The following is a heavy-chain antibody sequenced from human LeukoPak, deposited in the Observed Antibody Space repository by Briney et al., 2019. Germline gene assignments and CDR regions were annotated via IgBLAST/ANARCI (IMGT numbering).Heavy chain of an antibody. V-gene: IGHV5-51*01. CDR2: IYPGDSDT. Sequence: GESLKISCKGSGYSFTSYWICWVRQMPGKGLEWMGIIYPGDSDTRYSPSFQGQVTISADKSISTAYLQWSSLKASDTAMYYCAREDSTRRSSTSFPNWFDPWGQGTLVTVSS. D-gene: IGHD2-2*01. CDR1: GYSFTSYW. J-gene: IGHJ5*02. CDR3: AREDSTRRSSTSFPNWFDP.